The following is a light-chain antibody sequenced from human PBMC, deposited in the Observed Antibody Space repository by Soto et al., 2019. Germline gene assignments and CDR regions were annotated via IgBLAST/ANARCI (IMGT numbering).Light chain of an antibody. CDR1: QSVRSTY. CDR3: QQYNTWPPLT. J-gene: IGKJ4*01. Sequence: EIVLTQSPGTLSLSPGERATLSCRASQSVRSTYLAWYQQKPGQAPSLLIYGASSRATDIPDRFSGSGSGTDFNLTINRLEPEDFAVYYCQQYNTWPPLTFGGGNKVEIK. CDR2: GAS. V-gene: IGKV3-20*01.